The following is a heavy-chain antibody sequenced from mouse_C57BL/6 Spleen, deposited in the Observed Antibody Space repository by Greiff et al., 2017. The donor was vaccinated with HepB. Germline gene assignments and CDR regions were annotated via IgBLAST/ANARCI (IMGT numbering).Heavy chain of an antibody. CDR3: TRANYYGSSYYAMDY. CDR2: ISSGGDYI. Sequence: EVQRVESGEGLVKPGGSLKLSCAASGFTFSSYAMSWVRQTPEKRLEWVAYISSGGDYIYYADTVKGRFTISRDNARNTLYLQMSSLKSEDTAMYYCTRANYYGSSYYAMDYWGQGTSVTVSS. CDR1: GFTFSSYA. D-gene: IGHD1-1*01. V-gene: IGHV5-9-1*02. J-gene: IGHJ4*01.